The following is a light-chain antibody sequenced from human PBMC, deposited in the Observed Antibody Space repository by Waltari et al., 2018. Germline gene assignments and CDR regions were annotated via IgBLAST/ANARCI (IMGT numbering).Light chain of an antibody. CDR3: QQYYLTPYT. V-gene: IGKV4-1*01. CDR1: QSVFYSPNNKNY. J-gene: IGKJ2*01. Sequence: DIVMTQSPDSLAVSLGARATINCKASQSVFYSPNNKNYLAWYQQKPGQPPKLLVYWASTRESGVPDRFSGSGSGTDFTLTISSLQAEDVAVYYCQQYYLTPYTFGQGTKLEIK. CDR2: WAS.